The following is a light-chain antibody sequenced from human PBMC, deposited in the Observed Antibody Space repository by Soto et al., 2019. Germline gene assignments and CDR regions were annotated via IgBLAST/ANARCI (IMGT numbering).Light chain of an antibody. Sequence: QSALTQPASVSGSPGQSITISCTGTSSDVGGYNYVSWYQQHPGKAPKLMIYDVSNRPSGVSNRFSGSKSGNTASLTISGLQAEDGADYYCTSYTSSSTLVFGGGPQLTVL. CDR2: DVS. V-gene: IGLV2-14*01. CDR1: SSDVGGYNY. J-gene: IGLJ2*01. CDR3: TSYTSSSTLV.